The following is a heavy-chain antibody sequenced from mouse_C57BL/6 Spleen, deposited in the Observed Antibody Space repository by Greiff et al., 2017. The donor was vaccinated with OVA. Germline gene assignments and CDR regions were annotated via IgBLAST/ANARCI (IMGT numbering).Heavy chain of an antibody. J-gene: IGHJ4*01. V-gene: IGHV7-3*01. CDR2: IRNKANGYTT. CDR1: GFTFTDYY. CDR3: ARSLYYGSSYAMDY. D-gene: IGHD1-1*01. Sequence: EVQLVESGGGLVQPGGSLSLSCAASGFTFTDYYMSWVRQPPGKALEWLGFIRNKANGYTTEYSASVKVRFTLSRDNSQSILYLQMNALRAEDSATDYCARSLYYGSSYAMDYWGQGTSVTVSS.